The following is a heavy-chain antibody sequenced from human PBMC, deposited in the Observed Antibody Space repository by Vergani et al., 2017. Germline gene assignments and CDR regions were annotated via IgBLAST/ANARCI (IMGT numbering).Heavy chain of an antibody. V-gene: IGHV2-70*04. CDR2: IDYDDDK. CDR3: ARNEKWGGYWFFDL. CDR1: GFSLNTRGMR. J-gene: IGHJ2*01. Sequence: QVTLRESGPALVKPTQTLTLTCTFSGFSLNTRGMRVSWIRQPPGKALEWLARIDYDDDKFYSASLKSRLTISKDTSKNQVVLTMTNMDPMDTATYYCARNEKWGGYWFFDLWGRGTLVTVSS. D-gene: IGHD1-26*01.